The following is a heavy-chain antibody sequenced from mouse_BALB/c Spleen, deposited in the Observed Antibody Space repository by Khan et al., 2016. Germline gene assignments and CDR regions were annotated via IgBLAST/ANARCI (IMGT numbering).Heavy chain of an antibody. CDR2: ISYSGST. Sequence: EVQLEESGPGLVKPSQSLSLTCTVTGYSITSDYAWNWIRQFPGNKLEWMGYISYSGSTSYNPSLKSRISITRDTSKNQFFLHLNSVTTEDTATYYGTTGDGYDGYDLDYWGQGTTLTVSS. D-gene: IGHD2-2*01. CDR3: TTGDGYDGYDLDY. V-gene: IGHV3-2*02. J-gene: IGHJ2*01. CDR1: GYSITSDYA.